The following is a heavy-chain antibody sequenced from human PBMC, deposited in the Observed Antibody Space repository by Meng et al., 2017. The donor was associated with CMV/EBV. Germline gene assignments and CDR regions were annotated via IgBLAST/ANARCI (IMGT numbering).Heavy chain of an antibody. CDR2: RKQDGSEK. J-gene: IGHJ2*01. V-gene: IGHV3-7*01. D-gene: IGHD2-2*01. Sequence: GESLKISCAASGFTFSSYWMSWVRQAPGKGLEWGANRKQDGSEKYYVDSVKGRFTISRDNAKNSLYLQMNSLRAEDTAVYYCARDRGYCSSTSCRYWYFDLWGRGTLVTVSS. CDR1: GFTFSSYW. CDR3: ARDRGYCSSTSCRYWYFDL.